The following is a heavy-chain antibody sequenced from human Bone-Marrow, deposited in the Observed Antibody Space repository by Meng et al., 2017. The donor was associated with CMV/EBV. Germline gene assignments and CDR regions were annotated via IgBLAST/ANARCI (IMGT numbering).Heavy chain of an antibody. CDR1: GYIFTSYD. J-gene: IGHJ5*02. V-gene: IGHV1-18*01. Sequence: ASVKVSCKASGYIFTSYDINWVRQAPGQGLEWVGWVSVYKGDTKYAEKVEGRVTLTADTSASTAYLELRSLRFDDTAVYYCARSRVGAWTWFDPWGQGTRVTVYS. CDR3: ARSRVGAWTWFDP. CDR2: VSVYKGDT. D-gene: IGHD1-26*01.